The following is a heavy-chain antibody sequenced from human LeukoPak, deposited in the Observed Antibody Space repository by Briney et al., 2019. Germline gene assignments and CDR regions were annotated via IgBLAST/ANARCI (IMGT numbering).Heavy chain of an antibody. J-gene: IGHJ4*02. CDR1: GYTFTTYY. V-gene: IGHV1-46*01. CDR3: ARAGIAAAGPRLTFDY. Sequence: GASVKVSCKASGYTFTTYYMHWVRQAPGQGLEWMGIINPSGGSTSYARTFQGRVTMTRDTSTSTVYMELSSLRSEDTAVYYCARAGIAAAGPRLTFDYWGQGTLVTVSS. D-gene: IGHD6-13*01. CDR2: INPSGGST.